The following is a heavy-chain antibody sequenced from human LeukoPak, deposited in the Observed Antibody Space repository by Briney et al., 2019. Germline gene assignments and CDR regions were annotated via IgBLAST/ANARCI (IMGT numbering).Heavy chain of an antibody. CDR1: GGSISSYY. CDR3: ARDRGNDYGDYVFPSWFDP. V-gene: IGHV4-59*01. CDR2: IYYSGST. J-gene: IGHJ5*02. D-gene: IGHD4-17*01. Sequence: KSSETLSLTCTVSGGSISSYYWSWIRQPPGKGLEWIGGIYYSGSTNYNPSLKSRVTISVGTSKNQFSLKLSSVTAADTAVYYCARDRGNDYGDYVFPSWFDPWGQGTLVTVSS.